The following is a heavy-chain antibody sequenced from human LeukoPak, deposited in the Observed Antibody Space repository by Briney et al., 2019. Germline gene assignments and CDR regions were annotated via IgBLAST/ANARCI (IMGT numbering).Heavy chain of an antibody. Sequence: GGSLRLSCAASGFSVSNTYISWVRQAPGKGLEWVSVIYTGGSAYYAESVKGRFTISRDNSKNTLYLQMSSLRAEDTAVYYCARAAYSSGWYRWFDPWGQGTLVTVSS. CDR2: IYTGGSA. V-gene: IGHV3-53*01. CDR3: ARAAYSSGWYRWFDP. D-gene: IGHD6-19*01. J-gene: IGHJ5*02. CDR1: GFSVSNTY.